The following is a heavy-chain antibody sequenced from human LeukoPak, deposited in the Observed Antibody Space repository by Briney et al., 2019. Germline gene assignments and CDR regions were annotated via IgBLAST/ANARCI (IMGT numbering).Heavy chain of an antibody. V-gene: IGHV1-24*01. CDR3: ATGLAQTQPFDY. CDR2: FDPEDGET. J-gene: IGHJ4*02. CDR1: GYTLTELS. Sequence: ASVKVSCKVSGYTLTELSMHWVRQAPGKGLEWMGGFDPEDGETIYAQKFQGRVTMTEDTSTDTAYMELSSLRSEDTAVYYCATGLAQTQPFDYWGQGTLVTDSS.